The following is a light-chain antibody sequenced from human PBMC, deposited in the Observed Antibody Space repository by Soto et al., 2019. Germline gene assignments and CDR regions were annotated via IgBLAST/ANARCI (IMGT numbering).Light chain of an antibody. CDR3: QHYNNWPPWT. Sequence: EIVMTQSPATLSVSPGERATLSCRASQSISSNLAWYQQKPGQAPRLLIYGASTRATGIPARFSGSGSGTAFTLTISSLQSEDFAVYYCQHYNNWPPWTFGQGTKVELK. V-gene: IGKV3-15*01. CDR2: GAS. CDR1: QSISSN. J-gene: IGKJ1*01.